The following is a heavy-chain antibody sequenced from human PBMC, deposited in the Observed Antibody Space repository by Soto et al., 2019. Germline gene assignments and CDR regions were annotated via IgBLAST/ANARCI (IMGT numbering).Heavy chain of an antibody. J-gene: IGHJ6*02. Sequence: PVGSLRLSCAASGFTFSSYGMHWVRQAPGNGLEWVAVISYDGSNKYYADSVKGRFTISRDNSKNTLYLQMNSLRAEDTAVYYCAKDQSIAVAGSFYYYYYGMDVWGQGTTVTVSS. V-gene: IGHV3-30*18. CDR2: ISYDGSNK. CDR3: AKDQSIAVAGSFYYYYYGMDV. CDR1: GFTFSSYG. D-gene: IGHD6-19*01.